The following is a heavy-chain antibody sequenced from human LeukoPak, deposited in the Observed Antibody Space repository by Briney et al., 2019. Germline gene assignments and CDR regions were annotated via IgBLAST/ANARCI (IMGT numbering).Heavy chain of an antibody. J-gene: IGHJ4*02. D-gene: IGHD3-22*01. CDR2: ISSSGSTI. CDR1: GFTFSSYE. Sequence: PGGSLRLSCAASGFTFSSYEMNWVRQAPGKGLEWVSYISSSGSTIYYADSVKGRFTISRDNAKNSLYLQMNSLRAEDTAVYYCARVGYYYDSSGHYYGTSPHFDYWGQGTLVTVSS. CDR3: ARVGYYYDSSGHYYGTSPHFDY. V-gene: IGHV3-48*03.